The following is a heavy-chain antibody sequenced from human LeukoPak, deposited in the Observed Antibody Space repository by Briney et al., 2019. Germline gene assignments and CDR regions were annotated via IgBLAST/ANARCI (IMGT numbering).Heavy chain of an antibody. CDR1: GFTFSSYG. CDR2: IRYDGSNK. CDR3: AKERNTAMVTIDY. V-gene: IGHV3-30*02. J-gene: IGHJ4*02. D-gene: IGHD5-18*01. Sequence: GGSLRLSCAASGFTFSSYGMHWVRQAPGKGLEWVAFIRYDGSNKYYADSVKGRFTISRDNSKNTLYLQMNSLRAEDTAVYYCAKERNTAMVTIDYWGQGTLVTVSS.